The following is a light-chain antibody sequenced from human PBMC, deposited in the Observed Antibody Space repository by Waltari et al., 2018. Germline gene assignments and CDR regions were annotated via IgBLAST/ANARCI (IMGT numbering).Light chain of an antibody. CDR2: DTS. CDR1: TGAVTSGQF. J-gene: IGLJ2*01. Sequence: QVVVTQEPSLTVSPGGTVTLTCGPSTGAVTSGQFPYWFLQKPGQAPRTLVYDTSNKHSWTPARFSCSLLVGKSALTLSGAQPEDEAEYYCAVSYSGHVIFGGGTKLTVL. CDR3: AVSYSGHVI. V-gene: IGLV7-46*01.